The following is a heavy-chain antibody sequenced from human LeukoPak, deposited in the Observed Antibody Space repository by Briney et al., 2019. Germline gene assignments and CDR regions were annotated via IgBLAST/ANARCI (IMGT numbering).Heavy chain of an antibody. J-gene: IGHJ4*02. D-gene: IGHD3-10*01. CDR3: ARYSSWFPNDY. CDR2: INPNSGGT. V-gene: IGHV1-2*02. CDR1: GYTFTGYY. Sequence: GASVKVSCKASGYTFTGYYMHWVRQALGQGLEWMGWINPNSGGTNYAQKFQGRVTMARDTSNSTAYMELSRLRSDDTAVYYCARYSSWFPNDYWGQGTLVTVSS.